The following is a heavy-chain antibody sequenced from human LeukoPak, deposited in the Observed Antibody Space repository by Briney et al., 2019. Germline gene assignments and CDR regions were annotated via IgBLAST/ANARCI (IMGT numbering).Heavy chain of an antibody. J-gene: IGHJ6*02. CDR2: MSYDGSDK. CDR3: ARDFSSSSVYYYYYYGMDV. CDR1: GFTFSSYA. D-gene: IGHD6-6*01. Sequence: GGSLRLSCTASGFTFSSYAMHWVRQAPGKGLQWVAFMSYDGSDKFYADSVKGRFTISRDNSKNSLYLQMNSLRDEDTAVYYCARDFSSSSVYYYYYYGMDVWGQGTTVTVSS. V-gene: IGHV3-30*04.